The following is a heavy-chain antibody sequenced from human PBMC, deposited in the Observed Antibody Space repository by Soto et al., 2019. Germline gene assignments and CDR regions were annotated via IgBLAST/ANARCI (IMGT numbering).Heavy chain of an antibody. D-gene: IGHD3-16*01. Sequence: EVQLLESGGDLVQPGGSLRLSCVASGFSFDNYGMSWVRQAPGKGLEWVSAIKSDGSSTYYAASVKDRFTISRDNSKNNLYMQLNSLRAEDTAVYYCAQLGLMTFSHKHYFNHWGRGTLVTVSS. CDR2: IKSDGSST. V-gene: IGHV3-23*01. CDR3: AQLGLMTFSHKHYFNH. CDR1: GFSFDNYG. J-gene: IGHJ4*02.